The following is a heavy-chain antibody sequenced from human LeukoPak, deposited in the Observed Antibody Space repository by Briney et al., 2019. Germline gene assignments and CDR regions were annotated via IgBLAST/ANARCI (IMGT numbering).Heavy chain of an antibody. CDR3: ARHDGISGVGPTEDY. D-gene: IGHD1-26*01. Sequence: SETLSLTCTVSGDSISSSTYYWGWIRQPPGKGLEWIESIHNAGSTYYNPSLKSRVSISVDTSKAHFSLKLRSATAADTAVYYCARHDGISGVGPTEDYWGQGTLVTVSS. CDR1: GDSISSSTYY. J-gene: IGHJ4*02. V-gene: IGHV4-39*01. CDR2: IHNAGST.